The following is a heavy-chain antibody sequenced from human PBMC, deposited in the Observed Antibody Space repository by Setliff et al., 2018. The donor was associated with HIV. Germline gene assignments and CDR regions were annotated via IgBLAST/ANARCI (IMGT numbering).Heavy chain of an antibody. Sequence: ASVKVSCKTSGYAFTYYYIHWVRQAPGQGLEWLGTLNPNGGSTTYAQKFQGRVTMTRDTSTSTVCMELRSLRSEDTAVYYCARVQTVIPPSFDHWGQGTLVTVSS. CDR2: LNPNGGST. V-gene: IGHV1-46*01. CDR3: ARVQTVIPPSFDH. J-gene: IGHJ4*02. CDR1: GYAFTYYY. D-gene: IGHD3-16*02.